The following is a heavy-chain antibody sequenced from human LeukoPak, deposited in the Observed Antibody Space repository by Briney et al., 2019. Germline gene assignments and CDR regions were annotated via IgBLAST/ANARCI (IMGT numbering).Heavy chain of an antibody. CDR3: ARVGGSSISWEAFDI. D-gene: IGHD2-2*01. J-gene: IGHJ3*02. V-gene: IGHV3-48*03. Sequence: PGGSLRLSCAASGVTFSSYEMNWVRQAPGKGLEWVSYISSSGSTIYYADSVKGRFTISRDNAKNSLYLQMNSLRAEDTAVYYCARVGGSSISWEAFDIWGQGTMVTVSS. CDR2: ISSSGSTI. CDR1: GVTFSSYE.